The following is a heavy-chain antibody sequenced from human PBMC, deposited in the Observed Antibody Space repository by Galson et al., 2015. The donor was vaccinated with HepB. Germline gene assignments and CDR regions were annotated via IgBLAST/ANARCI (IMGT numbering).Heavy chain of an antibody. CDR1: GFTFSSYA. J-gene: IGHJ2*01. V-gene: IGHV3-23*01. CDR3: AKDGYYYDSSGYYFHWYFDL. D-gene: IGHD3-22*01. Sequence: SLRLSCAASGFTFSSYAMSWVRQAPGKGLEWVSAISGSGGSTYYADSVKGRFTISRDNSKNTLYLQMNSLRAEDAAVYYCAKDGYYYDSSGYYFHWYFDLWGRGTLVTVSS. CDR2: ISGSGGST.